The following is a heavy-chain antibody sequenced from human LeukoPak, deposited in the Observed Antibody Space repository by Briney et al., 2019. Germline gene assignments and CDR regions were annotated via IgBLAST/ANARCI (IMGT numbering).Heavy chain of an antibody. CDR1: GYTFTSYA. J-gene: IGHJ4*02. V-gene: IGHV1-3*01. CDR3: AREGRVAGDYYFDY. D-gene: IGHD6-19*01. CDR2: INAGNGNT. Sequence: ASVKVSCKASGYTFTSYAMHWVRQAPGQRLEWMGWINAGNGNTKYSQKFQGRVTITRDTSASTAYMELSSLRSEDTAVYYCAREGRVAGDYYFDYWGQGTLVTVSS.